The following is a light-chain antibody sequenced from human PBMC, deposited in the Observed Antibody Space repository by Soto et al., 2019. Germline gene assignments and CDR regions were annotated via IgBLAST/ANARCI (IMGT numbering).Light chain of an antibody. CDR2: RIS. CDR3: MQSTDYPRT. J-gene: IGKJ2*01. Sequence: DIVMTQTPLSAPVTLGQPASISCRSSQSLVHRNGNTYLNWLHQRPGQPPRLLIYRISNRFSGVPDRFSGSAAGTDFTLKISRVEAEDVGIYYCMQSTDYPRTFGQGTKLEIK. CDR1: QSLVHRNGNTY. V-gene: IGKV2-24*01.